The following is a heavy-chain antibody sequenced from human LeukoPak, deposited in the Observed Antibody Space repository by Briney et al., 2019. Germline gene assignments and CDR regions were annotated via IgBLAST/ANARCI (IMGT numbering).Heavy chain of an antibody. CDR1: GFTFSSYS. D-gene: IGHD3-10*01. Sequence: GGSLRLSRAASGFTFSSYSMNWVRQAPGKGLEWVSSISSSSSYIYYADSVKGRFTISRDNAKNSLYLQMNSLRAEDTAVYYCARDLGSGSYYRDYYYYYYMDVWGKGTTVTVSS. V-gene: IGHV3-21*01. CDR2: ISSSSSYI. CDR3: ARDLGSGSYYRDYYYYYYMDV. J-gene: IGHJ6*03.